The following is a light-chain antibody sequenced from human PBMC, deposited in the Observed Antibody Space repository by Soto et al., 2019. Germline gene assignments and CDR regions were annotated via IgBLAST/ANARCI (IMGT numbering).Light chain of an antibody. V-gene: IGLV2-11*01. CDR3: CSYAGSYTYV. Sequence: QSALTQPRSVSGSPGQSVTISCTGTSSDVGGYNYVSWYQQHPGQAPTLMIYDVSKRPSGVPDRFSGSKSGNTASLTISGLQAEDEADYYCCSYAGSYTYVFGTGTKVTFL. CDR2: DVS. J-gene: IGLJ1*01. CDR1: SSDVGGYNY.